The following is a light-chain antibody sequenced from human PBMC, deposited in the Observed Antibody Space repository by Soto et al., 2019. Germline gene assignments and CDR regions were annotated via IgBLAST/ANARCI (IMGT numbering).Light chain of an antibody. CDR1: TSNIGINY. V-gene: IGLV1-47*01. CDR2: RNN. CDR3: ATWDDSLSGWL. J-gene: IGLJ3*02. Sequence: QSVLTQATSASGTPGQRVAISCSGSTSNIGINYVCWYQQLPGTAPKLLIYRNNQRPSGVPDRFSASKSGASASLAISGLRSEDEADYYCATWDDSLSGWLFGGGTKLTVL.